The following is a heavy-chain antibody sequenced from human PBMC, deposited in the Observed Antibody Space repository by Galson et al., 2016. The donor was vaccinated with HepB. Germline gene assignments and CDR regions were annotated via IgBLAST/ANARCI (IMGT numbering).Heavy chain of an antibody. J-gene: IGHJ4*02. V-gene: IGHV3-33*06. Sequence: SLRLSCAASGFTFSSLGMHWVRQAPGKGLEWVAVIWYDGSNKYYADSVKGRFTISRDNSKNTLYLQMSSLRAEDTAVYYCAKDLWVRQQLTYYFDYWGQGTLVIVSS. CDR2: IWYDGSNK. D-gene: IGHD6-13*01. CDR3: AKDLWVRQQLTYYFDY. CDR1: GFTFSSLG.